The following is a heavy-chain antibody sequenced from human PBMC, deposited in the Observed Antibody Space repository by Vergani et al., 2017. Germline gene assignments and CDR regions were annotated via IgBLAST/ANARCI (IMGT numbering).Heavy chain of an antibody. V-gene: IGHV4-39*07. CDR2: IYTSGST. J-gene: IGHJ4*02. CDR3: AAEVEMATIVRY. Sequence: QLQLQESGPGLVKPSETLSLTCTVSGGSISSSSYYWGWIRQPPGKGLEWIGSIYTSGSTNYNPSLKSRVTISVDTSKNQFSLKLSSVTAADTAVYYCAAEVEMATIVRYWGQGTLVTVSS. CDR1: GGSISSSSYY. D-gene: IGHD5-24*01.